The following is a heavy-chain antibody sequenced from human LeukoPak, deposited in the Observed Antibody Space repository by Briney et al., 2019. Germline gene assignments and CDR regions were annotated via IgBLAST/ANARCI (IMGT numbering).Heavy chain of an antibody. Sequence: GGTLRLSCAASGFTFTTYPMHWVRRAPGKGLEWVAVISHDESYIYYADSVKGRFTISRDTSKNNLYLQMNDMRAEDTSIYYCAKTKWPTGGGETFDYWGQGTLVTVSS. J-gene: IGHJ4*02. CDR2: ISHDESYI. D-gene: IGHD3-16*01. CDR3: AKTKWPTGGGETFDY. V-gene: IGHV3-30*18. CDR1: GFTFTTYP.